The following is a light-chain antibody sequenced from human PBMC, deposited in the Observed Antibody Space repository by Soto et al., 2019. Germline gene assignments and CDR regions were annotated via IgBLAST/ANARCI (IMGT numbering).Light chain of an antibody. Sequence: QSVLTQPPSASGTPGQTVTISCSGSTSNIGRNAVNWYQQLPGTAPKLVIYTNNQRPSGVPDRFSGSKSGTSASLAISGLQSEYEADYYCSSWDDSLNGVLFGGGTKLTVL. J-gene: IGLJ2*01. CDR3: SSWDDSLNGVL. CDR1: TSNIGRNA. V-gene: IGLV1-44*01. CDR2: TNN.